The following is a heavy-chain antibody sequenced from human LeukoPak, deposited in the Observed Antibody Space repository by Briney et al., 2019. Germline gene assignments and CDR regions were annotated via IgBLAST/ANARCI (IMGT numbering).Heavy chain of an antibody. V-gene: IGHV1-69*13. CDR2: IIPIFGTA. Sequence: SVKVSCKASGGTFSSYAISWVRQAPGQGLEWMGGIIPIFGTANYAQKFQGRVTITADESTSTAYMELSSPRSEDTAVYYCARLAAQSNYYYYGMDVWGQGTTVTVSS. CDR3: ARLAAQSNYYYYGMDV. CDR1: GGTFSSYA. D-gene: IGHD6-25*01. J-gene: IGHJ6*02.